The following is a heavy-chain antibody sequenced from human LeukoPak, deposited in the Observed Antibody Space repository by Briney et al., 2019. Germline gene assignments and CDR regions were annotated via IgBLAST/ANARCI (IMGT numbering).Heavy chain of an antibody. CDR1: GFNFSSYS. Sequence: GGSLRLSCAASGFNFSSYSMNWVRQAPGKGLEWVSGVSWNSGSIGYADSVKGRFTISRDNAKNSLYLQMNSLRAEDTALYYCAKDRAYSSSHFDYWGQGTLVTVSS. CDR3: AKDRAYSSSHFDY. J-gene: IGHJ4*02. D-gene: IGHD6-13*01. CDR2: VSWNSGSI. V-gene: IGHV3-9*01.